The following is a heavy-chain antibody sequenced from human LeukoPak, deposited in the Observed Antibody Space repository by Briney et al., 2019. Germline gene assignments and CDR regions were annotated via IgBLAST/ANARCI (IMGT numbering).Heavy chain of an antibody. CDR2: ISYDGSNK. D-gene: IGHD4-17*01. Sequence: GGSLRLSCAASGFTFSSYSMNWVRQAPGKGLEWVAVISYDGSNKYYADSVKGRFTISRDNSKNTLYLQMNSLRAEDTAVYYCARTDDYGDYVFLKYFDYWGQGTLVTVSS. J-gene: IGHJ4*02. CDR1: GFTFSSYS. V-gene: IGHV3-30*03. CDR3: ARTDDYGDYVFLKYFDY.